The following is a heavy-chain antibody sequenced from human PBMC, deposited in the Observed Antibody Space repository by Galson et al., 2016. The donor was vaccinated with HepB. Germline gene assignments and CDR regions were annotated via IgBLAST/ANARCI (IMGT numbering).Heavy chain of an antibody. CDR2: INPSGGST. CDR1: GYTFTSYK. J-gene: IGHJ4*02. D-gene: IGHD1-1*01. CDR3: ARGGWNDGGY. Sequence: SVKVSCKASGYTFTSYKMHWARQAPGQGLEWTGIINPSGGSTSYAQKFQGRVTMTRDTSTNTVYMELSSLRSDDTAVYYCARGGWNDGGYWGQGTLVIVSS. V-gene: IGHV1-46*01.